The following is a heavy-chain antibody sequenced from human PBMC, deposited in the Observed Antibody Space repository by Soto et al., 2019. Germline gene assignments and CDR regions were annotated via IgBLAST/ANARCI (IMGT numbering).Heavy chain of an antibody. CDR1: GFSLNASGVG. Sequence: QITLKESGPTLVKPTQTLTLTCTFSGFSLNASGVGVGWIRQPPGKALEWLALIYWDDDKRYSPSLKSRLTITKDTSXXQXVXXMTNMDPVDTATYYCASAGYNSGWGLYYYYYGMDVWGQGTTVTVSS. CDR3: ASAGYNSGWGLYYYYYGMDV. J-gene: IGHJ6*02. V-gene: IGHV2-5*02. CDR2: IYWDDDK. D-gene: IGHD6-19*01.